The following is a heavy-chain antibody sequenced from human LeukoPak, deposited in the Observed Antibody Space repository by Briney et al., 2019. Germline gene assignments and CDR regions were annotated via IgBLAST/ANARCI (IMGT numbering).Heavy chain of an antibody. CDR3: ARDPAGAYCGGDCYSASDY. J-gene: IGHJ4*02. V-gene: IGHV3-20*04. D-gene: IGHD2-21*02. Sequence: PGGSLRLSCAASGFTFDDYGMSWVRQAPGKGLEWVPGINWNGGSTGYADSVKGRFTISRDNAKNSLYLQMSSLRAEDTALYYCARDPAGAYCGGDCYSASDYWGQGTLVTVSS. CDR1: GFTFDDYG. CDR2: INWNGGST.